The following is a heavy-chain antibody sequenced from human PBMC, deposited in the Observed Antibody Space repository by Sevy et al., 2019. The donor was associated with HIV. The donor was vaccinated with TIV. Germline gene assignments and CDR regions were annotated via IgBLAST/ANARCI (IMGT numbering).Heavy chain of an antibody. V-gene: IGHV4-59*12. CDR2: VSHSGNT. CDR1: GDSINTYY. J-gene: IGHJ4*02. CDR3: ARLRWDLVVVPGATPGCYFDS. D-gene: IGHD2-2*02. Sequence: SETLSLTCTVSGDSINTYYWSWIRQPPGKGLEWIGYVSHSGNTNYNPSLKSRGSMSVDTSTNQFSLKVKSVNAADTAVDYCARLRWDLVVVPGATPGCYFDSWGQGTLVTVSS.